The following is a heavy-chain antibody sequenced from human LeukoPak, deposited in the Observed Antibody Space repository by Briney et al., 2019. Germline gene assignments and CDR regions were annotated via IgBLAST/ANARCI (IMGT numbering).Heavy chain of an antibody. CDR3: ARDPGSQIAAAGKLDY. CDR2: NSTYNGNT. Sequence: ASVKVSCXASGYTFTSYGISWVRQAHRQGFEWMGWNSTYNGNTNYAQKLQGRVTMNTDTSTSTAYMELRSLRSDDTAVYYCARDPGSQIAAAGKLDYWGQGTLVTVSS. V-gene: IGHV1-18*01. J-gene: IGHJ4*02. D-gene: IGHD6-13*01. CDR1: GYTFTSYG.